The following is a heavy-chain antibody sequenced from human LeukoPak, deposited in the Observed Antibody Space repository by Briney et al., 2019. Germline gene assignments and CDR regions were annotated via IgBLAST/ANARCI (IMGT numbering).Heavy chain of an antibody. V-gene: IGHV3-48*03. J-gene: IGHJ6*01. Sequence: GGSLRLSCAASGFTFSSYEMNWVRQAPGKGLEWVSYISSSGSTIYYADSVKGRFTISRDNAKNSLYLQMNSLRAEDTAVYYCARYPDQTIPYYDYYGMDVWGQGTTVTVSS. CDR1: GFTFSSYE. D-gene: IGHD2-2*01. CDR3: ARYPDQTIPYYDYYGMDV. CDR2: ISSSGSTI.